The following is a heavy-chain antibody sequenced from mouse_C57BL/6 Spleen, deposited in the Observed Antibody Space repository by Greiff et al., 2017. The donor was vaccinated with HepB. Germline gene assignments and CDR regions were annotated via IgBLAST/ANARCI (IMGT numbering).Heavy chain of an antibody. Sequence: QVQLKQSGAELARPGASVKLSCKASGYTFTSYGISWVKQRTGQGLEWIGEIYPRSGNTYYNEKFKGKATLTADKSSSTAYMELRSLTSEDSAVYFCASEDYGGFAYWGQGTLVTVSA. D-gene: IGHD2-4*01. CDR1: GYTFTSYG. V-gene: IGHV1-81*01. CDR3: ASEDYGGFAY. J-gene: IGHJ3*01. CDR2: IYPRSGNT.